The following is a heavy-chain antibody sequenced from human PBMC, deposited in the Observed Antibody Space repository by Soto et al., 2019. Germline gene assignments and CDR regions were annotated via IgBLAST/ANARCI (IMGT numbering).Heavy chain of an antibody. V-gene: IGHV4-31*03. CDR1: GGSISSGGYY. CDR2: IYYSGST. CDR3: ARGPRSSGYYYETYYFDY. J-gene: IGHJ4*02. D-gene: IGHD3-22*01. Sequence: SETLSLTCTVSGGSISSGGYYWSWIRQHPGKGLEWIRYIYYSGSTYYNPSLKSRVTISVDTSKNQFSLKLSSVTAADTAVYYCARGPRSSGYYYETYYFDYWGQGTLVTVSS.